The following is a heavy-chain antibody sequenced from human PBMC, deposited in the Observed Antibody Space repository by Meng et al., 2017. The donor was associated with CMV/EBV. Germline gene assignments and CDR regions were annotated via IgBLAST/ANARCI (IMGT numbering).Heavy chain of an antibody. J-gene: IGHJ6*02. CDR2: IRYDGSNK. CDR1: GFTFSSYG. D-gene: IGHD6-6*01. CDR3: ATWPYSSSYYYYGMDV. V-gene: IGHV3-30*02. Sequence: GGSLRLSCAASGFTFSSYGMHWVRQAPGKGLECVAFIRYDGSNKYYADSVKGRFTISRDNSKNTLYLQMNSLRAEDTAVYYCATWPYSSSYYYYGMDVWGQGTTVTVSS.